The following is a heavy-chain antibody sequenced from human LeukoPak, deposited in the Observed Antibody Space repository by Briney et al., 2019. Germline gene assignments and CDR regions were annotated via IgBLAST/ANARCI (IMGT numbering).Heavy chain of an antibody. Sequence: PGGSLRLSCAASGFTFSSYSMNWVRQAPGKGLEWVSSISSSSSYIYYADSVKGRFTISRDNSKNTLYLQMNSLRAEDTAVYYCAKDRIQLWSIDYWGQGTLVTVSS. CDR2: ISSSSSYI. CDR3: AKDRIQLWSIDY. D-gene: IGHD5-18*01. V-gene: IGHV3-21*04. CDR1: GFTFSSYS. J-gene: IGHJ4*02.